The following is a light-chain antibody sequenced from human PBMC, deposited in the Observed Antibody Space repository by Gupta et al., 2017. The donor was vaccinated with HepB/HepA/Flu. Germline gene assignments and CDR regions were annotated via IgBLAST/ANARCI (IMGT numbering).Light chain of an antibody. J-gene: IGKJ1*01. CDR1: ESLSRW. CDR2: KAS. V-gene: IGKV1-5*03. Sequence: DILMTQSPSTLSASVGDRVIITCRASESLSRWLAWYQQKPGRAPKLLIYKASSLESGVPSRFSGSGSGTXFTLTIXSLQPDDFATYYCQQYNNYSWAFGXGTKVEMK. CDR3: QQYNNYSWA.